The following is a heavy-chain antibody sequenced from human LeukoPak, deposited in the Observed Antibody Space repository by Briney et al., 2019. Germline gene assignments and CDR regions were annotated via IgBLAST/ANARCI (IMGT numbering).Heavy chain of an antibody. CDR2: IDYDGSHI. CDR3: ARDPERYLRTGHYDY. CDR1: GFTFSTSA. Sequence: GGSLRLSCAGSGFTFSTSAMNWVRQVPGKGLESVSSIDYDGSHIYYSASVKGRFSISRDNARDSVYLQMDSLRAEDTAVYYCARDPERYLRTGHYDYWGQGTLVIVSS. J-gene: IGHJ4*02. D-gene: IGHD3-10*02. V-gene: IGHV3-21*01.